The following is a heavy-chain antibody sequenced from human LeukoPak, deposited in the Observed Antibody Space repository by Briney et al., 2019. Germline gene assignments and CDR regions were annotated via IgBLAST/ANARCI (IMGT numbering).Heavy chain of an antibody. D-gene: IGHD5-12*01. V-gene: IGHV4-61*01. Sequence: SETLSLTCTVSGGSISSGSYYWSWIRQPPGKGLEWIGYIYYSGSTNYNPSLKSRVTISVDTSKNQFSLKLSSVTAADTAVYYCARAYSGYDCPLDYWGQGTLVTVSS. CDR2: IYYSGST. CDR1: GGSISSGSYY. CDR3: ARAYSGYDCPLDY. J-gene: IGHJ4*02.